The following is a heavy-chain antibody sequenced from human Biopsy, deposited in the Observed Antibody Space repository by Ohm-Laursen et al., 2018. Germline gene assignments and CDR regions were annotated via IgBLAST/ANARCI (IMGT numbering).Heavy chain of an antibody. V-gene: IGHV1-46*01. J-gene: IGHJ4*02. CDR3: ARNTGWYGDLYYFDY. CDR1: GGPSSNYA. Sequence: SVKVSCKASGGPSSNYAFSWMRQAPGQGLEWMGMINPSGSTTSYPQIFQGRVTMTRDTSKSTVYMELSSLRSADTAVYFCARNTGWYGDLYYFDYWGQGTLVTVSS. CDR2: INPSGSTT. D-gene: IGHD6-19*01.